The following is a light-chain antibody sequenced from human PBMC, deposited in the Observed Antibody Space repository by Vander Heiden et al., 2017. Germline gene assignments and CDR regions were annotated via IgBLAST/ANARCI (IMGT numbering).Light chain of an antibody. Sequence: EIVMTQSPATLSVSPVERATISGRASQNVNSNLAWYQQKPGQAPRLLIYGASTRATGIPASFGGGGSGTEFTLTISSLQSEDYAVYYCQQYNDWSLTFGGGTKVEIK. J-gene: IGKJ4*01. CDR1: QNVNSN. CDR3: QQYNDWSLT. V-gene: IGKV3-15*01. CDR2: GAS.